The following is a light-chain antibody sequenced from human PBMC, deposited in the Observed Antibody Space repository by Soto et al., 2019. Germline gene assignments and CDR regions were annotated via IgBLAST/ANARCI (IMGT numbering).Light chain of an antibody. J-gene: IGLJ3*02. CDR1: SSDVGAYNY. CDR2: QVS. CDR3: HSYTSSISWV. V-gene: IGLV2-14*01. Sequence: QSAPTQPASVSGSPGQSITISCTGTSSDVGAYNYVSWYQQYPGKAPKLVISQVSSRPSGISNRFSGSKSGNTASLTISGLQAEDEADYYCHSYTSSISWVFGGGTKLAVL.